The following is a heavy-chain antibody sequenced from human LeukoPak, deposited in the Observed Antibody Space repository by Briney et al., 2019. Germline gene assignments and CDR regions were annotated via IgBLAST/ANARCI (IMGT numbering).Heavy chain of an antibody. CDR3: ARARYDVLTGYYTDDAFDI. V-gene: IGHV1-2*02. Sequence: ASVKVSCKASGYTFTGYYMHWVRQAPGQGLEWMGWINPNSGGTNYAQKFQGRVTMTRDTSISTAYMELSRLRSDDTAVYYCARARYDVLTGYYTDDAFDIWGQGTMVTVSS. J-gene: IGHJ3*02. CDR2: INPNSGGT. D-gene: IGHD3-9*01. CDR1: GYTFTGYY.